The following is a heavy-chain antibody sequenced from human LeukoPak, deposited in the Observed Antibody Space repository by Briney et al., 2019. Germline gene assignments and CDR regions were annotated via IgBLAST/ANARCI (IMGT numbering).Heavy chain of an antibody. CDR3: ARVRGGSYFKGGYFDY. CDR1: GGTFSSYA. J-gene: IGHJ4*02. D-gene: IGHD1-26*01. Sequence: ASVKVSCKASGGTFSSYAISWVRQAPGQGLEWMGRIIPIFGTANYAQKFQGRVTITTDESTSTAYMELSSLRSEDTAVYYCARVRGGSYFKGGYFDYWGQGTLVTVSS. V-gene: IGHV1-69*05. CDR2: IIPIFGTA.